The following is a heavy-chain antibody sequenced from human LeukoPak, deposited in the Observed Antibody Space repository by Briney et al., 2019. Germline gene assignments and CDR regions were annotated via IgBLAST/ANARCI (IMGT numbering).Heavy chain of an antibody. D-gene: IGHD1-1*01. CDR2: IYHSGST. V-gene: IGHV4-39*07. Sequence: SETLSLTCTVSGVSISTSRYYWGWIRQPPGKGLEWIGEIYHSGSTNYNPSLKSRVTISVDKSKNQFSLKLSSVTAADTAVYYCARDSTTGTTGPPLDVWGKGTTVTVSS. J-gene: IGHJ6*04. CDR3: ARDSTTGTTGPPLDV. CDR1: GVSISTSRYY.